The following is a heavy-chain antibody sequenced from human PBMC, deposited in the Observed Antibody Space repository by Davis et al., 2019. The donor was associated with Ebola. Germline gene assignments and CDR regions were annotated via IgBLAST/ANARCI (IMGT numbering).Heavy chain of an antibody. Sequence: GGSLRLSCAASGFTFSSYSMNWVRQAPGKGLEWVSSISSSSSYIYYADSVKGRFTISRDNSKNTLYLQMNSLRAEDTAVYYCARDNGEFDYWGQGTLVTVSS. CDR2: ISSSSSYI. CDR3: ARDNGEFDY. D-gene: IGHD3-10*01. V-gene: IGHV3-21*01. J-gene: IGHJ4*02. CDR1: GFTFSSYS.